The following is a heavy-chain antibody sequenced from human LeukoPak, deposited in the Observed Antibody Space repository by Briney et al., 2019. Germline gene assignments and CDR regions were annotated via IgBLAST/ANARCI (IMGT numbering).Heavy chain of an antibody. J-gene: IGHJ4*02. D-gene: IGHD2-8*01. Sequence: SETLSLTCAVYGGSFSGYYWSWIRQPPGKGLEWIGEINHSGSTNYNPSLKSRVTISVDTSKNQFSLKLSSVTAADTAVYYCASKTRTRYCTNGVCYGDYWGQGTLVTVSS. CDR2: INHSGST. V-gene: IGHV4-34*01. CDR3: ASKTRTRYCTNGVCYGDY. CDR1: GGSFSGYY.